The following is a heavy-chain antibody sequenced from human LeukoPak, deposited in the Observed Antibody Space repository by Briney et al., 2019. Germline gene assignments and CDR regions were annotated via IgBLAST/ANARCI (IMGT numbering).Heavy chain of an antibody. CDR3: ARETYGSGSYPDY. J-gene: IGHJ4*02. Sequence: SVKVSCKASGGTFSSYAISWVRQAPGQGLEWMGGIIPIFGTANYAQKFQGRVTITADKSTSTAYMELSSLRSEDTAVYYCARETYGSGSYPDYWGQGTLVTASS. V-gene: IGHV1-69*06. CDR1: GGTFSSYA. D-gene: IGHD3-10*01. CDR2: IIPIFGTA.